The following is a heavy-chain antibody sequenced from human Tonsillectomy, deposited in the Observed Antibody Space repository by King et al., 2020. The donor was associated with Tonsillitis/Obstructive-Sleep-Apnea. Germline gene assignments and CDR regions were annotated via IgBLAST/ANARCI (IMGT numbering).Heavy chain of an antibody. Sequence: QLQESGPGLVKPSETLSLTCTVSGGSISSSSYYWGWIRQPPGKGLEWIGSIYYSGSTYYNPSLKSRVTISVDTSKNQFSLKLSSVTAADTAVYYCARRVAARPHYYYYMDVWGKGPTVTVSS. CDR1: GGSISSSSYY. D-gene: IGHD6-6*01. CDR2: IYYSGST. CDR3: ARRVAARPHYYYYMDV. V-gene: IGHV4-39*01. J-gene: IGHJ6*03.